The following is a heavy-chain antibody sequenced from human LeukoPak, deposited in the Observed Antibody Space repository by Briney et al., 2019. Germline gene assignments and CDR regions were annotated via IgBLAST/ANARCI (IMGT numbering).Heavy chain of an antibody. CDR2: IWHDGSNK. J-gene: IGHJ4*03. CDR1: GFTFSSYG. V-gene: IGHV3-33*06. Sequence: PGTSLRLSCAAPGFTFSSYGMHWVRQAPGKGLEWVAVIWHDGSNKYYADSVKGRFTISRDNSKNTLYLQMDSLRAEDTGLYYCAKDTTQSRGYFDYWGQGTLVTVSS. CDR3: AKDTTQSRGYFDY. D-gene: IGHD1-1*01.